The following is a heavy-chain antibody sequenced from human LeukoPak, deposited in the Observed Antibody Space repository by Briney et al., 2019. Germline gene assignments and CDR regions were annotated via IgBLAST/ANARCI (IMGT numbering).Heavy chain of an antibody. Sequence: SAPLSLTCSVSGASIRSGTYSGGWIRQPPGKGLEWIGIISYTGSTYYNPSLKSRVTISVDTSTNQFPLKMSSVTAADTAVYYCARHAGGIAASGTRPFDYWGQGTLVTVSS. CDR3: ARHAGGIAASGTRPFDY. V-gene: IGHV4-39*01. D-gene: IGHD6-13*01. J-gene: IGHJ4*02. CDR2: ISYTGST. CDR1: GASIRSGTYS.